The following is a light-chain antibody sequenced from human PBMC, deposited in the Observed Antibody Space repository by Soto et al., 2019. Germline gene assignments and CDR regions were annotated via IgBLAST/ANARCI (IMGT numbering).Light chain of an antibody. Sequence: DIQMTQSPSSLSASVGDRVTITCRASQSISSYLNWYQQRPGKAPKVLIHGASTLQSGVPSRFSGSGSGTEFTLTISSLQPLDFATCYCQQAYIISCTVGQGTKVE. J-gene: IGKJ1*01. CDR3: QQAYIISCT. V-gene: IGKV1-39*01. CDR2: GAS. CDR1: QSISSY.